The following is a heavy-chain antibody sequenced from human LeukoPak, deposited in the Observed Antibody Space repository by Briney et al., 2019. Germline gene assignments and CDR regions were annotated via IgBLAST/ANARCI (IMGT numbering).Heavy chain of an antibody. CDR2: IKSNSDGGTI. V-gene: IGHV3-15*01. CDR3: TTDDWN. CDR1: GFTFSSYS. D-gene: IGHD3-9*01. J-gene: IGHJ4*02. Sequence: PGGSLRLSCAASGFTFSSYSMNWVRQAPGKGLEWVARIKSNSDGGTIDYAAPVKGRFTISRDDSKNTVYLQMNSLETEDTAVYYCTTDDWNWGQGTLVTVSS.